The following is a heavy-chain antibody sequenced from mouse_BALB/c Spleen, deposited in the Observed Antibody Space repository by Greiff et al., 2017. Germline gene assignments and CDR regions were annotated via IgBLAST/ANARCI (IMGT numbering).Heavy chain of an antibody. D-gene: IGHD2-14*01. CDR2: IYPGDGDT. J-gene: IGHJ3*01. V-gene: IGHV1-87*01. CDR1: GYTFTSYW. CDR3: ARSYDGRFAY. Sequence: VQLQQSGAELARPGASVKLSCKASGYTFTSYWIQWVKQRPGQGLEWIGAIYPGDGDTRYTQKFKGKATLTADKSSSTAYMQLSSLASEDSAVYYCARSYDGRFAYWGQGTLVTVSA.